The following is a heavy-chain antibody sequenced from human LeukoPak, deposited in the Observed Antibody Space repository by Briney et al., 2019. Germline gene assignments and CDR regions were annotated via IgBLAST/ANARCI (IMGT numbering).Heavy chain of an antibody. CDR3: AKGGPEASAGLSWFDP. CDR2: TYYSGNP. D-gene: IGHD1-14*01. V-gene: IGHV4-59*01. J-gene: IGHJ5*02. Sequence: PSETLSLTCTVSGGSISNYYWYWMRQPPGKGLEWIAYTYYSGNPNYNPSLKSRATISVDTSKNQFSLKLSSVTAAGTAVYYCAKGGPEASAGLSWFDPWGQGTLVTVSS. CDR1: GGSISNYY.